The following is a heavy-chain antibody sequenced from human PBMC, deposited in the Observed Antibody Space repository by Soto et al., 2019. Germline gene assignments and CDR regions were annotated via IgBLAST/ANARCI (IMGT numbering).Heavy chain of an antibody. CDR1: GFTFSNYW. V-gene: IGHV3-74*01. CDR3: ARAGLGYCTSTSCHPGFDI. J-gene: IGHJ3*02. Sequence: PGESLKISCAASGFTFSNYWMHWVRQAPGKGLEWVSRINGDGRTTIYADSVKGRFTISRDNAKNTLYLQMNSLRAEDTAVYYCARAGLGYCTSTSCHPGFDIWGQGTMVTVSS. CDR2: INGDGRTT. D-gene: IGHD2-2*01.